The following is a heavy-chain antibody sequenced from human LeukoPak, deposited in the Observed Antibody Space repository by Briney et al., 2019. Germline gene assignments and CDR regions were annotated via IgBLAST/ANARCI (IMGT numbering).Heavy chain of an antibody. J-gene: IGHJ4*02. D-gene: IGHD5-12*01. CDR1: GYTFTVYY. Sequence: GASVKVSCKASGYTFTVYYMHWVRQAPGQGLEWMGWINPNSGGTDYAQKFQGRVTMARDTSISTAYMELSSLTSDDTAVYYCSRGRADGYSGYDFGDYWGQGTLVTVSS. V-gene: IGHV1-2*02. CDR3: SRGRADGYSGYDFGDY. CDR2: INPNSGGT.